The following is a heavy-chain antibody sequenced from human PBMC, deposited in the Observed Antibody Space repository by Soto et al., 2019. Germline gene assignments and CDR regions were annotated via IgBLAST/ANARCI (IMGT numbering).Heavy chain of an antibody. Sequence: SETLSLTCTVSGGSISSGDYYWTWIRQPPGKGLEWIGYIYYSGSTYYNPSLKSRVTISVDTSKNQFSLKLSSVTAADTAVYYCARVGMVFAIQGTYNWFDPWGQGTLVTVSS. CDR2: IYYSGST. J-gene: IGHJ5*02. V-gene: IGHV4-30-4*01. CDR3: ARVGMVFAIQGTYNWFDP. CDR1: GGSISSGDYY. D-gene: IGHD2-8*01.